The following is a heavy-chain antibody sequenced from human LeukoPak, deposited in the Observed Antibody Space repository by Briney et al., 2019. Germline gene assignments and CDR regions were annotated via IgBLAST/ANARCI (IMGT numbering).Heavy chain of an antibody. Sequence: SETLSLTCTVSGGSFSSYYWSWIRQPPGKGLEWIGYIYYSGSTNYNPSLKSRVTISVDTSKNQFTLKLSSVTAADTAVYYCARAGGSYADFDYWGQGTLVTVSS. CDR1: GGSFSSYY. V-gene: IGHV4-59*01. D-gene: IGHD1-26*01. CDR2: IYYSGST. J-gene: IGHJ4*02. CDR3: ARAGGSYADFDY.